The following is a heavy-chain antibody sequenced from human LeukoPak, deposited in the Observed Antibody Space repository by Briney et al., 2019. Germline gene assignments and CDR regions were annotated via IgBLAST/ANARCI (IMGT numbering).Heavy chain of an antibody. CDR3: ARQTGGY. CDR2: INPSDSYT. V-gene: IGHV5-10-1*01. J-gene: IGHJ4*02. D-gene: IGHD1-14*01. Sequence: GESLKISCKGSGYSFTTYWIGWVRQVPGKALEWMGRINPSDSYTDYSPSFQGHVTISADKSISTAYLQWNTLKASDTAMYYCARQTGGYWGQGTLVTVSS. CDR1: GYSFTTYW.